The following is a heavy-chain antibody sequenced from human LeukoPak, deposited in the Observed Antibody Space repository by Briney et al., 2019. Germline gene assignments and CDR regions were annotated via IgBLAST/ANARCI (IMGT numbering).Heavy chain of an antibody. CDR3: ARRASRGYSYGFDY. J-gene: IGHJ4*02. CDR1: GGSISSYY. V-gene: IGHV4-59*08. Sequence: SGTLSLTCTVSGGSISSYYWSWIRQPPGKGLEWIGYIYYSGSTNYNPSLKSRVTISVDTSKNQFSLKLSSVTAADTAVYYCARRASRGYSYGFDYWGQGTLVTVSS. CDR2: IYYSGST. D-gene: IGHD5-18*01.